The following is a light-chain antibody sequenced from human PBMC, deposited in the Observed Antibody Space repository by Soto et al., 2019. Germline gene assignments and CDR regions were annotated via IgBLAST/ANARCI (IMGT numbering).Light chain of an antibody. CDR2: KAS. V-gene: IGKV1-5*03. J-gene: IGKJ1*01. CDR3: QQYNSYSRT. Sequence: DIQMTQSPSTLSASVGDRVTITCRASQSISSWLAWYQQKPGKAPKLLIYKASSLESGVPSRFSGSGSGTEFTLTNSSLQPVDFATYYCQQYNSYSRTFGQGTKVEIK. CDR1: QSISSW.